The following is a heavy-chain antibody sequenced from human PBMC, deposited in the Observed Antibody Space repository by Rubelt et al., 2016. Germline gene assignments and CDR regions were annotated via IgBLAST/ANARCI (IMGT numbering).Heavy chain of an antibody. D-gene: IGHD1-1*01. Sequence: ISYDGSNKYYADSVKGRFTISRDNSKNTLYLQMNSLRAEDTAVYYCAREYDLYFDYWGQGTLVTVSS. CDR2: ISYDGSNK. V-gene: IGHV3-30*01. CDR3: AREYDLYFDY. J-gene: IGHJ4*02.